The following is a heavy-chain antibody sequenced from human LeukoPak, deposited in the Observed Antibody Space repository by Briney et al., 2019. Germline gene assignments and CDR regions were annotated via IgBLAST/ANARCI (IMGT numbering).Heavy chain of an antibody. J-gene: IGHJ4*02. CDR3: ANQDGV. V-gene: IGHV3-30*18. CDR1: GFTFSSYG. D-gene: IGHD4-17*01. CDR2: ISYDGGDK. Sequence: GGSLRLSCAASGFTFSSYGMHWVRQAPVKGLEWVAVISYDGGDKYYADSAEGRFTISRDNSKNTLYLQMNSLRAEDTAVYYCANQDGVWGQGTLVTVSS.